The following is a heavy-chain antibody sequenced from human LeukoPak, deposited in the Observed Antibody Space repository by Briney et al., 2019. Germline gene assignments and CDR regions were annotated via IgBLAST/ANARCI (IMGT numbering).Heavy chain of an antibody. Sequence: GGSLRLSCAASGFNFDDYGMGWVRQAPGKGLEWVSGVNWRGTNTTYADSVKGRFTISIDNAKNSLYMQMNSLRPEDTALYHCARDYYYDSSGYTDAFDIWGQGTMVTVSS. V-gene: IGHV3-20*01. CDR3: ARDYYYDSSGYTDAFDI. CDR1: GFNFDDYG. CDR2: VNWRGTNT. J-gene: IGHJ3*02. D-gene: IGHD3-22*01.